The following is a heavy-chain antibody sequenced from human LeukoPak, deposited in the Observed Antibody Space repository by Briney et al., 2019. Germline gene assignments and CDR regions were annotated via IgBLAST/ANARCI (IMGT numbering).Heavy chain of an antibody. V-gene: IGHV3-30*02. CDR3: AKALHEGRGAYPIYYFDY. D-gene: IGHD3-10*01. J-gene: IGHJ4*02. CDR1: GFTFSSYG. CDR2: IRYDGSNK. Sequence: PGGSLRLSCAASGFTFSSYGMHWVRQAPGKGLEWVAFIRYDGSNKYYADSVKGRFTISRDNSKNTLYLQMNSLRAEDKAVYYCAKALHEGRGAYPIYYFDYWGQGTLVTVSS.